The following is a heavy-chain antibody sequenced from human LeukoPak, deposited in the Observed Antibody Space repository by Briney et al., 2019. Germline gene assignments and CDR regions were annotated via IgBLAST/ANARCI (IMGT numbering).Heavy chain of an antibody. D-gene: IGHD3-9*01. V-gene: IGHV4-39*01. Sequence: PSETLSLTCTVSGGSISSSSYYWGWIRQPPGKGLEWIGSIYYSGSTYYNPSLKSRVTISVDTSKNQFSLKLSSVTAADTAVYYCARQLRYFVPWDYWGQGTLVTVSS. CDR3: ARQLRYFVPWDY. J-gene: IGHJ4*02. CDR2: IYYSGST. CDR1: GGSISSSSYY.